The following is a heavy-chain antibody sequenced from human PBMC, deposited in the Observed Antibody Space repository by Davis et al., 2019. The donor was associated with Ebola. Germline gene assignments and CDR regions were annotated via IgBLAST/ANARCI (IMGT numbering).Heavy chain of an antibody. V-gene: IGHV1-46*01. CDR3: AREGNGIIFDY. Sequence: AASVKVSCKASGYTFTSYYMHWVRQAPGQGLEWMGIINPSGGSTSYVQKFQGRVPMTRDTSTSTVYMELSSLRFEDTAVYYCAREGNGIIFDYWGQGTLVTVSS. D-gene: IGHD2-21*01. CDR2: INPSGGST. CDR1: GYTFTSYY. J-gene: IGHJ4*02.